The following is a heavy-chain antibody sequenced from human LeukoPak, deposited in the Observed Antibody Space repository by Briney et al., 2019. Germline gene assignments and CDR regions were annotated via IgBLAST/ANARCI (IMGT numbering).Heavy chain of an antibody. Sequence: GGSLRLSCAASGFTFSSYWMHWVRQAPGKGLVWVSAISGSGGSTYYADSVKGRFTISRDNSKNTLYLQMNSLRAEDTAIYYCAKHSHDGSAPYYEVQLDYWGQGTLVTVSS. CDR3: AKHSHDGSAPYYEVQLDY. D-gene: IGHD3-22*01. CDR1: GFTFSSYW. J-gene: IGHJ4*02. V-gene: IGHV3-23*01. CDR2: ISGSGGST.